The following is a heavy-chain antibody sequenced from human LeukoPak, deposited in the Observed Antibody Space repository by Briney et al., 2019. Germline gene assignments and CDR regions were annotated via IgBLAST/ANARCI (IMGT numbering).Heavy chain of an antibody. Sequence: LETLSLTCTVSGGSISNSNNFRGWLRQPPGKGLEWIGSISYGGSTYYNPSLKSRVTISVDTSEKQFSLTLSSVTAADTALYYCATGTSLYSSGWYPLDYWGQGTLVTVSS. CDR2: ISYGGST. CDR3: ATGTSLYSSGWYPLDY. D-gene: IGHD6-19*01. V-gene: IGHV4-39*07. J-gene: IGHJ4*02. CDR1: GGSISNSNNF.